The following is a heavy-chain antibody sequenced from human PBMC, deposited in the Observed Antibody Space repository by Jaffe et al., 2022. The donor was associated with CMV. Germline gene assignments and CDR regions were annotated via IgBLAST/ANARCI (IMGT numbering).Heavy chain of an antibody. J-gene: IGHJ3*02. V-gene: IGHV3-21*01. D-gene: IGHD3-16*01. CDR3: AREWRRGDAFDI. CDR1: GFTFSSYS. CDR2: ISSSSSYI. Sequence: EVQLVESGGGLVKPGGSLRLSCAASGFTFSSYSMNWVRQAPGKGLEWVSSISSSSSYIYYADSVKGRFTISRDNAKNSLYLQMNSLRAEDTAVYYCAREWRRGDAFDIWGQGTMVTVSS.